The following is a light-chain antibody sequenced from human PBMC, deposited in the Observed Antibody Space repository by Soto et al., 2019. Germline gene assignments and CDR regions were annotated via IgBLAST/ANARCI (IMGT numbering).Light chain of an antibody. CDR3: SSFATSGTTVI. CDR1: STDVGAYPY. Sequence: QSALTQPPSASGSPGQSVTISCTGTSTDVGAYPYVSWYQQHPGTAPKLVTYEVTHRPSGISDRFSGSKSGNTASLTISGLQAEDESDYYCSSFATSGTTVIFGGGTKLTVL. CDR2: EVT. V-gene: IGLV2-14*01. J-gene: IGLJ2*01.